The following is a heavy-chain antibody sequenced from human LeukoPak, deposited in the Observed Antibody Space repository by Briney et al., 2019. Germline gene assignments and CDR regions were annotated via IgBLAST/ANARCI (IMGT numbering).Heavy chain of an antibody. CDR1: GFTVSSNY. Sequence: GSLRLSCAASGFTVSSNYMSWIRQPPGKGLEWIGEINHSGSTNYNPSLKSRVTISVDTSKNQFSLKLSSVTAADTAVYYCARDFWSPPYGMDVWGQGTTVTVSS. CDR2: INHSGST. J-gene: IGHJ6*02. D-gene: IGHD3-3*01. CDR3: ARDFWSPPYGMDV. V-gene: IGHV4-34*01.